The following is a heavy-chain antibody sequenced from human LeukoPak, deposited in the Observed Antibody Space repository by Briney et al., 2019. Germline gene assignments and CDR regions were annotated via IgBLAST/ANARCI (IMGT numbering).Heavy chain of an antibody. CDR2: IYYSGST. CDR3: ARGRVSSSTWYSTYYYYFYMDV. V-gene: IGHV4-59*01. CDR1: GGSIRSYY. D-gene: IGHD1-1*01. Sequence: SETLTLTCTVSGGSIRSYYWSWMRQPPGKGLEWIGYIYYSGSTNYNPSLKSRVTISVDTSKNQFSLRLRSVTAADTAVYFCARGRVSSSTWYSTYYYYFYMDVWGKGTTVTVSS. J-gene: IGHJ6*03.